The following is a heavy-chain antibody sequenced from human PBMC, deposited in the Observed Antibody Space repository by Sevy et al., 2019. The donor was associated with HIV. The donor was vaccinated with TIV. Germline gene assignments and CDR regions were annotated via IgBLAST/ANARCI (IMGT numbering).Heavy chain of an antibody. J-gene: IGHJ3*02. CDR1: GYTFTGYY. V-gene: IGHV1-2*04. CDR2: INPNSGGT. D-gene: IGHD4-17*01. CDR3: ARDTSGRGDYGGAFDI. Sequence: ASVKVSCTASGYTFTGYYMHWVRQAPGQGLEWMGWINPNSGGTNYAQKFQGWVTMTRDTSFSTAYMELSRLRSDDTAVYYCARDTSGRGDYGGAFDIWGQGTMVTVSS.